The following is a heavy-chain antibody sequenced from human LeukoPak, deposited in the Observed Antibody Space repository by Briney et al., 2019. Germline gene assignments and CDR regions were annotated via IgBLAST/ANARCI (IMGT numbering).Heavy chain of an antibody. J-gene: IGHJ3*02. Sequence: ASVKVSCKAFGYTFTSYYMHWVRQAPGQGLEWMGIINPSGGSTSYAQKFQGRVTMTRDMSTSTVYMELSRLRSDDTAVYYCARGGEWELDIWGQGTMVTVSS. CDR2: INPSGGST. CDR3: ARGGEWELDI. D-gene: IGHD1-26*01. V-gene: IGHV1-46*01. CDR1: GYTFTSYY.